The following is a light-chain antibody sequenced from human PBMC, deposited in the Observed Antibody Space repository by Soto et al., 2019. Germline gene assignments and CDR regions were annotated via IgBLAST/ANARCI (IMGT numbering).Light chain of an antibody. J-gene: IGLJ1*01. CDR1: SSDVGGYNS. Sequence: QPVLTQPASVSGSPGQSIAISCTGTSSDVGGYNSVSWYQHHPGKAPKLMIYDVNYRPSGISDRFSGSKSGNTASLTISGLQAEDEADYYCSSYTSSSTLVFGTGTKLTVL. V-gene: IGLV2-14*03. CDR3: SSYTSSSTLV. CDR2: DVN.